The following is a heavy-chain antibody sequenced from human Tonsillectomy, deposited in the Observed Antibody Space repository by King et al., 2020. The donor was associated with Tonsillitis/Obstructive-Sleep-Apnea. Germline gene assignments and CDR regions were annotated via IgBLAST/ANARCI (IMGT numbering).Heavy chain of an antibody. Sequence: VQLVESGGGLVQPGGSLRLSCAASGFTVSSNHMSWVRQAPGKGLEWVSAIYSGGNIHYADSVKGRLTISRDNSKKTLYVQMNSLRAEDTAVYYCARGLVNPGYFDYWGQGNLVTVSS. V-gene: IGHV3-66*01. CDR2: IYSGGNI. J-gene: IGHJ4*02. CDR3: ARGLVNPGYFDY. D-gene: IGHD3-16*02. CDR1: GFTVSSNH.